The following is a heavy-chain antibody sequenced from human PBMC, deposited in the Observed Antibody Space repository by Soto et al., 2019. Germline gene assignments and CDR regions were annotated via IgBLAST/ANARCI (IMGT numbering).Heavy chain of an antibody. D-gene: IGHD3-10*01. J-gene: IGHJ4*02. Sequence: GGSLRLSCAASGFTFSSYSMNWVRQAPGKGLEWVSSISSSSSYIYYADSVKGRFTISRDNAKNSLYLQMNSLRAEDTAVYYCARGSGWFGELLLKAPFDYWGQGTLVTVSS. CDR1: GFTFSSYS. CDR3: ARGSGWFGELLLKAPFDY. V-gene: IGHV3-21*01. CDR2: ISSSSSYI.